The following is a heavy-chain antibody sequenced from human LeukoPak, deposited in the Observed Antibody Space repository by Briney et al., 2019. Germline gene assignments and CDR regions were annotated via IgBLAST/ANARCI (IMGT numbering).Heavy chain of an antibody. Sequence: GGSLRLSCAASGFTFSSYEMNWVRQAPGKGLEWVSYISSSGSTIYYADSVKGRCTISRDNAKNSLYLQMNSLRAEDTAVYYCARDDSVAGTGFDYWGQGTLVTVSS. CDR1: GFTFSSYE. V-gene: IGHV3-48*03. J-gene: IGHJ4*02. CDR2: ISSSGSTI. D-gene: IGHD6-19*01. CDR3: ARDDSVAGTGFDY.